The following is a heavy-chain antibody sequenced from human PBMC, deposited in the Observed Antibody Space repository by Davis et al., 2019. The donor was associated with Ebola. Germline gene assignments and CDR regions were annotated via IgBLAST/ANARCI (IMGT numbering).Heavy chain of an antibody. CDR3: ARDGSGRRGLGFYFDY. J-gene: IGHJ4*02. CDR1: GGSISSGDYY. CDR2: IYYSGST. D-gene: IGHD3-10*01. Sequence: MPSETLSLTCTVSGGSISSGDYYWSWLRQPPGKGLEWIGYIYYSGSTYYNPSLKSRVTISVDTSKNQFSLKLNSVTAADTAVYYCARDGSGRRGLGFYFDYWGQGTLVTVSS. V-gene: IGHV4-30-4*01.